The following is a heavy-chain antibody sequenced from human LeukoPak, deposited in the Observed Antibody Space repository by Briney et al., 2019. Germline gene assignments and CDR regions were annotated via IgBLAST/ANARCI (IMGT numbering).Heavy chain of an antibody. D-gene: IGHD4-17*01. J-gene: IGHJ4*02. V-gene: IGHV3-23*01. CDR2: ITGSGTTT. CDR3: ANIATVTPGH. Sequence: GGSLRLSCAASGFTFSRNAMTWVRQAPGKGLEWVSSITGSGTTTYYADSVKGRFTISRDNSNNTLSLQMNSLRAEGTAVYYCANIATVTPGHWGQGTLVIVSS. CDR1: GFTFSRNA.